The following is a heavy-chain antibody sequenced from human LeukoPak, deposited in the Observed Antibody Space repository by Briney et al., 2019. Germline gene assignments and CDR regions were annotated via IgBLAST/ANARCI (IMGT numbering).Heavy chain of an antibody. V-gene: IGHV3-30*18. CDR2: ISYDGSNK. D-gene: IGHD3-22*01. CDR1: GFTFSSYV. J-gene: IGHJ4*02. CDR3: AKDQSNGGYYPPIFDY. Sequence: GGSLRLSCAASGFTFSSYVMHWVRQAPGKGLEWVAVISYDGSNKYYADSVKGRFTISRDNSKNTLYLQMNSLRAEDTAVYYCAKDQSNGGYYPPIFDYWGQGTLVTVSS.